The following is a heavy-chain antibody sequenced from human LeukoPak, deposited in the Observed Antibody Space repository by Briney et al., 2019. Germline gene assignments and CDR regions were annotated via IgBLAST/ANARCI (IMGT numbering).Heavy chain of an antibody. J-gene: IGHJ4*02. D-gene: IGHD2-2*02. Sequence: PSETLSLTCTVSGGSISSSSYYWGWIRQPPGKGLEWIGSIYYSGSTYYNPSLKSRVTISVDTSKNQFSLKLSSVTAADTAVYYCARRRTNAWGCSSTSCYRGYYFDYWGQGTLVTVSS. V-gene: IGHV4-39*07. CDR1: GGSISSSSYY. CDR3: ARRRTNAWGCSSTSCYRGYYFDY. CDR2: IYYSGST.